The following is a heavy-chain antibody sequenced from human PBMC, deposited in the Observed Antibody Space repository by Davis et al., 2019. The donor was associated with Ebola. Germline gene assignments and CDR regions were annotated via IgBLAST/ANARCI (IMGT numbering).Heavy chain of an antibody. D-gene: IGHD1-26*01. CDR1: GFIFSNYA. CDR2: ISGSGATE. CDR3: AKDTSNIWFDI. Sequence: GESLKISCAASGFIFSNYAMIWVRQAPGKGLEWVSAISGSGATEFYADSVKGRFAISRDDSKNTLYLQMNGLRVEDTAIYYCAKDTSNIWFDIWGQGTMVTVSS. J-gene: IGHJ3*02. V-gene: IGHV3-23*01.